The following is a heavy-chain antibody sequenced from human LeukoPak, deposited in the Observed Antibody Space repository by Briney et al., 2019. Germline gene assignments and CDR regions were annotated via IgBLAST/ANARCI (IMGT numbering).Heavy chain of an antibody. J-gene: IGHJ5*02. V-gene: IGHV4-34*01. Sequence: PSETLSLTCAVDGGSSSGYYWSWIRQPPGKGLEWIGEINHSGSTNYNPSLKSRVTISVDTSKNQFSLKLSSVTAADTAVYYCARGLLTGYSSSWYVGSYNWFDPWGQGTLVTVSS. CDR3: ARGLLTGYSSSWYVGSYNWFDP. D-gene: IGHD6-13*01. CDR1: GGSSSGYY. CDR2: INHSGST.